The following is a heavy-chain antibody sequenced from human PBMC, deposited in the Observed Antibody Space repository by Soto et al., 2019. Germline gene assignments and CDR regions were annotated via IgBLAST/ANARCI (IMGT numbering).Heavy chain of an antibody. V-gene: IGHV4-38-2*01. D-gene: IGHD2-2*01. CDR3: RSSTSCYDESCVDV. J-gene: IGHJ6*02. CDR2: LYHIGST. Sequence: SETLSLPCAVSGYAISSGNYWAWIRQPPGRGLEWIGSLYHIGSTHYNTSLKSRVTISVDTSKNHFSLELSPVTAADTAIYYCRSSTSCYDESCVDVWGQGTMVTVSS. CDR1: GYAISSGNY.